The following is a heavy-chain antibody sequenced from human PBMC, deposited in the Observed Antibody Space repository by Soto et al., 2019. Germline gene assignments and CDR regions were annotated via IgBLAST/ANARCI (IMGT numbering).Heavy chain of an antibody. CDR3: ARTSVYYDILTGYSSYYFDY. Sequence: QVQLQQWGAGLLKPSETLSLTCAVYGGSFSGYYWSWIRQPPGKGLEWIGEINHSGSTNYNPSLKFRVTISVDTSNNQFSLKLSSVTAADTAVYYCARTSVYYDILTGYSSYYFDYWGQGTLVTVSS. V-gene: IGHV4-34*01. J-gene: IGHJ4*02. CDR2: INHSGST. D-gene: IGHD3-9*01. CDR1: GGSFSGYY.